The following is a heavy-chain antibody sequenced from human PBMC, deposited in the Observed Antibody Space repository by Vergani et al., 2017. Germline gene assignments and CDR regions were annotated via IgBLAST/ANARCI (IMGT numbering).Heavy chain of an antibody. CDR1: GFTFSSYA. Sequence: EVQLLESGGGLVQPGGSLRLSCAASGFTFSSYAMSWVRQAPGKGLEWVSAISGSGGSTYYADSVKGRFTISRDNSKNNLDLQMNSLRAEDTAVDYFAKGGYSSGWYFSSGSEYFEHWGQGTLVTVSS. J-gene: IGHJ1*01. CDR2: ISGSGGST. CDR3: AKGGYSSGWYFSSGSEYFEH. D-gene: IGHD6-19*01. V-gene: IGHV3-23*01.